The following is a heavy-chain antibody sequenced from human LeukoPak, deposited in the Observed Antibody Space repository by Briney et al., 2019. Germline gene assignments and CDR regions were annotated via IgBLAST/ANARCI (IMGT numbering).Heavy chain of an antibody. V-gene: IGHV3-7*04. Sequence: PGGSLRLSCAASGFTFSTYWMSWVRQAPGKGLEWVADIHQDGNEKYYVDSVKGRFTISRDNTKNSLYLQMNSLRAEDTAVYYCARGDKFSGDYWGQGTLVTVSS. CDR1: GFTFSTYW. D-gene: IGHD2-15*01. J-gene: IGHJ4*02. CDR2: IHQDGNEK. CDR3: ARGDKFSGDY.